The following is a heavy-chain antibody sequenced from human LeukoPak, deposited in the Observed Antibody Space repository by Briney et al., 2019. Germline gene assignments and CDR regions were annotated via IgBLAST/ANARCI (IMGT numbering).Heavy chain of an antibody. V-gene: IGHV3-20*04. D-gene: IGHD1-1*01. CDR2: INWSGGST. CDR3: ARVSGEFDP. Sequence: PGGSLRLSCAASGFTFDYYGMSWVRQAPGKGLEWVSGINWSGGSTGYADSVKGRFTISRDNAKKSLYLQMNSLRAEDTALYYCARVSGEFDPWGQGTLVTVSS. CDR1: GFTFDYYG. J-gene: IGHJ5*02.